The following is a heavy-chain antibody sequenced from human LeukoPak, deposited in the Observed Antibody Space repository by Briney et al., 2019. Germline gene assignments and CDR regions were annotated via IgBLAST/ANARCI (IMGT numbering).Heavy chain of an antibody. CDR3: PGGPSITMVRGGQWYYYMDV. Sequence: GASPKVSCMPSGYTFTGYYMHWGREAPGQGLEWMGIINPSGGSTNYAQKFQGRVTMTRDTSTNTVYMEMSSLRSEDTAVYYCPGGPSITMVRGGQWYYYMDVWGKGTTVTISS. V-gene: IGHV1-46*01. J-gene: IGHJ6*03. CDR2: INPSGGST. CDR1: GYTFTGYY. D-gene: IGHD3-10*01.